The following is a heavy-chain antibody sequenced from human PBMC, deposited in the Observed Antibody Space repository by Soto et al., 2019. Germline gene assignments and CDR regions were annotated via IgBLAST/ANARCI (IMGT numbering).Heavy chain of an antibody. D-gene: IGHD3-3*01. CDR1: GFTFSNSA. Sequence: SGGSLRLSCAASGFTFSNSAMHWVRQAPDKGLEWVAVIWYDGSNKFYADSVKGRFTISRDNSRNTLFLQINSLRGEDTAVYYCAKDLKDFWNGYYIASDYWGQGTLVTVSS. J-gene: IGHJ4*02. CDR2: IWYDGSNK. CDR3: AKDLKDFWNGYYIASDY. V-gene: IGHV3-33*06.